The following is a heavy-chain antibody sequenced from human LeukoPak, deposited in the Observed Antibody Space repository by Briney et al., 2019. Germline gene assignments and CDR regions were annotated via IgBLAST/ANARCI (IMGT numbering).Heavy chain of an antibody. V-gene: IGHV4-30-4*08. CDR3: ARVLDNWNDADHHDAFDI. CDR2: IYYSGST. J-gene: IGHJ3*02. CDR1: GGSISSGDYY. Sequence: SETLSLTCTVSGGSISSGDYYWSWIRQPPGKGLEWIGYIYYSGSTYYNPSLKSRVTISVDTSKNQFSLKLSSVTAADTAVYYCARVLDNWNDADHHDAFDIWGQGTMVTVSS. D-gene: IGHD1-1*01.